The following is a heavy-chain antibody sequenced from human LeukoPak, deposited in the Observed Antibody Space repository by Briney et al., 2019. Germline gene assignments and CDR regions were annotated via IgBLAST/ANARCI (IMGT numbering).Heavy chain of an antibody. V-gene: IGHV1-46*01. Sequence: GASVTVSCKTSGYTFTSYYIHWVRQAPGQGLEWMGIINPSSGATNYAQKFQGRVTMTRDTSTSTVYMELSSQRSEDTAVYYCARATNFYYYYGMDVWGQGTTVTVS. CDR3: ARATNFYYYYGMDV. CDR1: GYTFTSYY. D-gene: IGHD1-26*01. CDR2: INPSSGAT. J-gene: IGHJ6*02.